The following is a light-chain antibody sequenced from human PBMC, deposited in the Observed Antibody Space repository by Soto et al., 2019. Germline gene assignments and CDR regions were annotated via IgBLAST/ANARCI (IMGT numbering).Light chain of an antibody. CDR2: GAT. CDR3: QQYDNWPRT. J-gene: IGKJ1*01. CDR1: QSVSSL. V-gene: IGKV3-15*01. Sequence: EIVMTQSPATLSVSPGERATLSCRASQSVSSLLAWYQQKPGQAPRLLIHGATTRATGIPARFSGCGSGTEFTLAISSLQSEDFAVYYCQQYDNWPRTFGQGTKVDIK.